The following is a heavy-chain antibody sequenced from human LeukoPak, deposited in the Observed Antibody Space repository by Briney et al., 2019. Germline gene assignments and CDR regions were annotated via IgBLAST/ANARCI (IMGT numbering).Heavy chain of an antibody. CDR2: IYYSGST. CDR3: ASHPGGSGWYSYFDY. Sequence: SETLSLTCTVSGGPISSYYWSWIRQPPGKGLEWIGYIYYSGSTNYNPSLKSRVTISVDTSKNQFSLKLSSVTAADTAVYYCASHPGGSGWYSYFDYWGQGTLVTVSS. J-gene: IGHJ4*02. V-gene: IGHV4-59*08. D-gene: IGHD6-19*01. CDR1: GGPISSYY.